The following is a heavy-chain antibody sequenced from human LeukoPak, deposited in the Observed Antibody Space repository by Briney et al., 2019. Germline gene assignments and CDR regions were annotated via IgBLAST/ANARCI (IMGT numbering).Heavy chain of an antibody. D-gene: IGHD6-13*01. V-gene: IGHV4-59*01. Sequence: PSETLSLTCTLSGGSNSSYYWSWVRQPPGKGLEWIGYIYYSGSTNYNPSLKSRVTISVDTSKNQFSLKLSSVIAADTAVYDCARGIFRAAAGPGWFDPWGQGTLVTVSS. CDR2: IYYSGST. J-gene: IGHJ5*02. CDR3: ARGIFRAAAGPGWFDP. CDR1: GGSNSSYY.